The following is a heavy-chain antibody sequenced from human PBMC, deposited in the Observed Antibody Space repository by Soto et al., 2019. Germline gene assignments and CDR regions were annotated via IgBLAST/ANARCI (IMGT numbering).Heavy chain of an antibody. CDR3: AKERVHSSCWANFDY. D-gene: IGHD6-19*01. CDR1: GFSFSSYA. CDR2: ISGSGGST. J-gene: IGHJ4*02. V-gene: IGHV3-23*01. Sequence: EVQLLESGGGLVQPGGSLRLSCAASGFSFSSYAMSWVRQAPGKGLEWVSAISGSGGSTYYADSVKGRFTISGDNSKDTLDLQMNSLRAEDTAVYNCAKERVHSSCWANFDYWGQGTLVTVSS.